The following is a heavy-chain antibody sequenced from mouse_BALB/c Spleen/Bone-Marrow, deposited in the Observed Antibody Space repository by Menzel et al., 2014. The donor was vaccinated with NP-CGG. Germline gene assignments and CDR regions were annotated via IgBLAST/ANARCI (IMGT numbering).Heavy chain of an antibody. V-gene: IGHV1S56*01. J-gene: IGHJ2*01. Sequence: QVQLQQSGPELVKPGASVRISCKASGYTFTSYYIHWVKRRPGQGLEWIGWIFPGNFYSKFNENFKGRATLTADKSSSTAYMHLSSLTSEDSAVYFCARDDYDYWGQGTTLTDSS. CDR1: GYTFTSYY. D-gene: IGHD2-4*01. CDR2: IFPGNFYS. CDR3: ARDDYDY.